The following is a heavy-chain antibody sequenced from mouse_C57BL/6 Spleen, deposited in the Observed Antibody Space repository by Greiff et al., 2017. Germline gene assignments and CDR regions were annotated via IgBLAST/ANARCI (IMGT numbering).Heavy chain of an antibody. J-gene: IGHJ2*01. Sequence: EVKLVESGPGLVKPSQSLSLTCSVTGYSITSGYYWNWIRQFPGNKLEWMGYISYDGSNNYNPSLKNRISITRDTSKNQFFLKLNSVTTEDTATYYCARDGRYDGYYYFDYWGQGTTLTVSS. CDR2: ISYDGSN. CDR1: GYSITSGYY. V-gene: IGHV3-6*01. CDR3: ARDGRYDGYYYFDY. D-gene: IGHD2-3*01.